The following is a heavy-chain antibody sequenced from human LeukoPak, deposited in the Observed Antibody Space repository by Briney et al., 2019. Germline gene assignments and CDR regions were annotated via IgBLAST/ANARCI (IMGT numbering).Heavy chain of an antibody. D-gene: IGHD3-22*01. CDR1: GFTFDDYA. CDR3: AKDIADNYYDSSGYPSG. CDR2: ISGDGGST. J-gene: IGHJ4*02. Sequence: PGGSLRLSCAASGFTFDDYAMHWVRQAPGKGLEWVSLISGDGGSTYYADSVKGRFTIPRDNSKNSLYLQMNSLRTEDTALYYCAKDIADNYYDSSGYPSGWGQGTLVTVSS. V-gene: IGHV3-43*02.